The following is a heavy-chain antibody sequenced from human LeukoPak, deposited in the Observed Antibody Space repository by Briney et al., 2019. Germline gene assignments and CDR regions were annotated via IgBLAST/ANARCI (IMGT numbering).Heavy chain of an antibody. CDR3: ARRSDLSSSWFFDY. CDR2: IYPGDSDT. V-gene: IGHV5-51*01. J-gene: IGHJ4*02. D-gene: IGHD6-13*01. Sequence: GESLKISCRGSGYSFTSYYIGWVRQMPGKGLEWMGIIYPGDSDTRMSPSFQGQVTISADKSISTAYLQWSSLKASDTAMYYCARRSDLSSSWFFDYWGQGTLVTVSS. CDR1: GYSFTSYY.